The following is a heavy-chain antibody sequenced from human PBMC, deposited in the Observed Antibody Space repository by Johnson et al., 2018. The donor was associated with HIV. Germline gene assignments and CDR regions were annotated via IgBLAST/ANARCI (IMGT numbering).Heavy chain of an antibody. CDR3: ARPVVVMNDACDI. Sequence: QVQLVESGGGVVQPGRSLRLSCAASGFTFSSYAMHWVRQAPGKGLEWVAVISYDGSNKYYADSVKGRITISRDNSKNTLYLQMNRLRAEDTAVYYCARPVVVMNDACDIWGQGKMVTVSS. D-gene: IGHD3-3*01. CDR2: ISYDGSNK. J-gene: IGHJ3*02. CDR1: GFTFSSYA. V-gene: IGHV3-30-3*01.